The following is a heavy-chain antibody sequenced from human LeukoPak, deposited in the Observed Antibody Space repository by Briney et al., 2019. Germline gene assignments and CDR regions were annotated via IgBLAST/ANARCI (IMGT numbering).Heavy chain of an antibody. CDR1: GYTFTSYD. V-gene: IGHV1-8*01. J-gene: IGHJ4*02. CDR2: MNPNSGNT. D-gene: IGHD3-10*01. Sequence: ASVKVSRKASGYTFTSYDINWVRQATGQGLEWMGWMNPNSGNTGYAQKFQGRVTMTRNTSISTAYMELSSLRSEDTAVYYCARGWRITMVRGVKTFDYWGQGTLVTVSS. CDR3: ARGWRITMVRGVKTFDY.